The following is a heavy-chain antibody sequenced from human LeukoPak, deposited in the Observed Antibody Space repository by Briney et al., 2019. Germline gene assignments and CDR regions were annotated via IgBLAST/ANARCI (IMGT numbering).Heavy chain of an antibody. Sequence: ASVKVSCKASGYIFTNNAMNWVRQAPGQGLEWMGWINTNTRNPTYAQGFTGQFVFSLDTSVSTAYLQISSLKAEDTAVYYCARIRAPSSFGQRESDYWGQGTLVTVSS. CDR2: INTNTRNP. J-gene: IGHJ4*02. CDR1: GYIFTNNA. V-gene: IGHV7-4-1*02. CDR3: ARIRAPSSFGQRESDY. D-gene: IGHD3-3*02.